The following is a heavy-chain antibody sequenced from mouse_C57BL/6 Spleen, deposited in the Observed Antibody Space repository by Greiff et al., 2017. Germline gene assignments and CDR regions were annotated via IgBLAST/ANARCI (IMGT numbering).Heavy chain of an antibody. J-gene: IGHJ4*01. D-gene: IGHD1-1*01. Sequence: QVTLKVSGPGILQPSQTLSLTCSFSGFSLSTFGMGVGWIRQPSGKGLEWLAHIWWDDDKSYNPALKSRLTISKDTSNNQVFLKIANVDTADTATYYCARMFITTVVATDAMDYWGQGTSVTVSS. CDR1: GFSLSTFGMG. CDR3: ARMFITTVVATDAMDY. CDR2: IWWDDDK. V-gene: IGHV8-8*01.